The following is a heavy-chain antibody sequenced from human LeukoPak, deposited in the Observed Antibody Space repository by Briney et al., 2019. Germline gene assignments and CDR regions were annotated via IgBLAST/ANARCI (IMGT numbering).Heavy chain of an antibody. D-gene: IGHD6-13*01. CDR3: ARHSAHSSTNDAFDI. Sequence: KPSETLSLTCTVSGGSISSYYWSWIRQPPGKGLEWIGYIYDSESTNYNPSLKSRVTISVDTSKNQFSLKLSSVTAADTAVYYCARHSAHSSTNDAFDIWGQGTMVTVSS. J-gene: IGHJ3*02. CDR1: GGSISSYY. V-gene: IGHV4-59*01. CDR2: IYDSEST.